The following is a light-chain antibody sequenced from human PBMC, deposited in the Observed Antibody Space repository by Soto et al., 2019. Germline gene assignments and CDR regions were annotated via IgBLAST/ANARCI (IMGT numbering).Light chain of an antibody. V-gene: IGKV3-20*01. J-gene: IGKJ5*01. CDR3: QQYGSSRT. Sequence: IVLTQSPGTLSLSTGERATLSCRASQSVSSNYLAWYQQKPGQAPRLLIYGASSRATGIPDRFSGSGSGTDLTLTISRLEPEDFSVYYCQQYGSSRTFGQGTRLEIK. CDR2: GAS. CDR1: QSVSSNY.